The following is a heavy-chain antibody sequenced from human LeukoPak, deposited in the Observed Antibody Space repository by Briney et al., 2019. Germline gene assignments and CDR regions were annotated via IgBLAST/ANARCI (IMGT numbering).Heavy chain of an antibody. J-gene: IGHJ3*02. D-gene: IGHD1-26*01. CDR2: IKQDGSEK. CDR1: GITFNSYS. Sequence: GGSLRLSCAASGITFNSYSMNWVRQAPGKGLEWVANIKQDGSEKYYVDSVKGRFTISRDNAKNSLYLQMNSLRAEGTAVYYCARAGGTYYGIAFDIWGQGTMVTVSS. CDR3: ARAGGTYYGIAFDI. V-gene: IGHV3-7*01.